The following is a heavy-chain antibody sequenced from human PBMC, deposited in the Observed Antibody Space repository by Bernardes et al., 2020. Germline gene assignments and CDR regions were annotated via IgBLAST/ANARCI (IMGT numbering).Heavy chain of an antibody. J-gene: IGHJ4*02. CDR2: IFWDDDK. Sequence: SFPTLVKPTQTLTLTCTFSGFSLSTREVGVGWVRQPPGHALEWLALIFWDDDKRYTPSLTTKLTITKGTSKNQVVLTMTNVDPVDTATYYCAHITVTASSTFYPHHGVFFDYWGQGILVTVSS. CDR1: GFSLSTREVG. D-gene: IGHD6-13*01. V-gene: IGHV2-5*02. CDR3: AHITVTASSTFYPHHGVFFDY.